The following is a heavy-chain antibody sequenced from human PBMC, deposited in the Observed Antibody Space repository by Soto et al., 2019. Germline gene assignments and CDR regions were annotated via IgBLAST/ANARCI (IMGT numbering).Heavy chain of an antibody. J-gene: IGHJ4*02. CDR3: ARDVYCSSTSCYDPPDSTANY. D-gene: IGHD2-2*01. V-gene: IGHV3-30*03. CDR2: ISYDGTNK. CDR1: GFSVTNYG. Sequence: PGGSLRLSCAASGFSVTNYGMHGVRQAPGKGLEWVAGISYDGTNKFYVDSVKGRFTISRDNFNNTLYLKMSRLRPEDTAVYYCARDVYCSSTSCYDPPDSTANYWGQGTLVTVSS.